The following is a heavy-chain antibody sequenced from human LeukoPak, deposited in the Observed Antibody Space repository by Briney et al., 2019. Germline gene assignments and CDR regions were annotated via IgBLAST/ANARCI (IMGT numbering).Heavy chain of an antibody. V-gene: IGHV5-51*01. Sequence: GESLKISFEGSPYNFTSFWIGWVRQMPGKGPEWMGIINPSDSYTKYSPPFQGQVTISVDKSFSTACLQWNSLKASDTAIYYCARLVSRGVEVADKLPDYWGQGTLVTVSS. J-gene: IGHJ4*02. D-gene: IGHD2-15*01. CDR1: PYNFTSFW. CDR2: INPSDSYT. CDR3: ARLVSRGVEVADKLPDY.